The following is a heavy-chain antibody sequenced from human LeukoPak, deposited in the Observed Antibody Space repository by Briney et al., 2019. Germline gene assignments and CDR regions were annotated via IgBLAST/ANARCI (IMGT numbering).Heavy chain of an antibody. D-gene: IGHD4-23*01. J-gene: IGHJ6*03. CDR1: GASISSYY. CDR2: IHVSGGT. CDR3: ARGTTAVVTTKHFYYYSMDV. V-gene: IGHV4-4*09. Sequence: SETLSLTSTVSGASISSYYWNWIGQSPGKGLEEIVYIHVSGGTSYEPSLKSRVTISIDTSNNQCSLKLSSVTAADTAVYFCARGTTAVVTTKHFYYYSMDVWGKGTTVTVSS.